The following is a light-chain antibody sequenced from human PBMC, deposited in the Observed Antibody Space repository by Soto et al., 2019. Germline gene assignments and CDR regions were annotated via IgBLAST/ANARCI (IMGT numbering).Light chain of an antibody. V-gene: IGKV3-20*01. Sequence: EIVLTQSPGTLSLSPGERATLSCRASQSVSSSYLAWYQQKPGQAPRLLIYGASSRATVIPDRFSGSGSGTDLALTLSRLEPEDFEVYYCQQYGSSPPMYTFGQGTKLEIK. J-gene: IGKJ2*01. CDR1: QSVSSSY. CDR3: QQYGSSPPMYT. CDR2: GAS.